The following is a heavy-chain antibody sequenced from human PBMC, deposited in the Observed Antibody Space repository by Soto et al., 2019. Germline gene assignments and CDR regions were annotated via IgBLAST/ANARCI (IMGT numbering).Heavy chain of an antibody. CDR2: IIPIFGTA. Sequence: SVKVSCKASGGTFSSYAISWVRQAPGQGLEWMGGIIPIFGTANYAQKFQGRVTITADESTSTAYMELSSLRSEDTAVYYCARVLRFGEFIVNYYYYGMDVWGQ. V-gene: IGHV1-69*13. D-gene: IGHD3-10*01. CDR1: GGTFSSYA. CDR3: ARVLRFGEFIVNYYYYGMDV. J-gene: IGHJ6*02.